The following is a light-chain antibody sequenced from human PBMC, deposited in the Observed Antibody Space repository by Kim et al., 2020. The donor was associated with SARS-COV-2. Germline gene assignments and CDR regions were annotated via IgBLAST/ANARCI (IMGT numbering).Light chain of an antibody. CDR3: QQYHNWPPLT. Sequence: SRGERATLSCRASQSVSSDLAWYQQKPGQAPRLLIYGASTRATGIPARFSGSGSGTEFTLTIGSLQSEDFAVYYCQQYHNWPPLTFGGGTKVDIK. CDR2: GAS. CDR1: QSVSSD. J-gene: IGKJ4*01. V-gene: IGKV3-15*01.